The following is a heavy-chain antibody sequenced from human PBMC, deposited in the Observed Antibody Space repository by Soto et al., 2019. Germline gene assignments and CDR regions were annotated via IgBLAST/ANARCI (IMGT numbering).Heavy chain of an antibody. CDR2: IWYDGSNK. Sequence: QVQLVESGGGVVQPGRSLRLSCAASGFTFSSYGMHWVRHAPGKGLEWVAVIWYDGSNKYYADSVKGRFTISRDNSKNTLYLQMNSLRAEDTAVYYCASEYCSGGSCYYYGMDVWGQGTTVTVSS. V-gene: IGHV3-33*01. D-gene: IGHD2-15*01. J-gene: IGHJ6*02. CDR3: ASEYCSGGSCYYYGMDV. CDR1: GFTFSSYG.